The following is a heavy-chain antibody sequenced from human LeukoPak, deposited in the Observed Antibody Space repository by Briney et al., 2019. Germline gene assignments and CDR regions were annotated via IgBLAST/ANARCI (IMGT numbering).Heavy chain of an antibody. CDR3: ARGHRYCSSTSCLLGRDY. CDR2: INHSGST. CDR1: GGSFSGYY. J-gene: IGHJ4*02. Sequence: SETLSLTCAVYGGSFSGYYWSWIRQPPGKGLEWIGEINHSGSTNYNPSLKSRVTISVDTSKNQFSLKLNSVTAADTAVYYCARGHRYCSSTSCLLGRDYWGQGTLVTVSS. V-gene: IGHV4-34*01. D-gene: IGHD2-2*01.